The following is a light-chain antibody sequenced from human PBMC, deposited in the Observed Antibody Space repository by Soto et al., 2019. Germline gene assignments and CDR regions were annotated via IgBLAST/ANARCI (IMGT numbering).Light chain of an antibody. CDR3: QQYASSPLT. Sequence: EIVLTQSPGTLSVSPGERATLSCRASQSVGRNYLAWYQQKPGQAPRLLIYGASSSATGIPDRFSGIGSGTDFTLTISRLEPEDFPVYYCQQYASSPLTFGGGTKVETK. CDR2: GAS. J-gene: IGKJ4*01. V-gene: IGKV3-20*01. CDR1: QSVGRNY.